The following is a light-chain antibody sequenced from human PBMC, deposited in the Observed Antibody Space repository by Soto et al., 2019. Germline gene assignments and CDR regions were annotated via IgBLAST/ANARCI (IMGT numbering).Light chain of an antibody. CDR2: DAS. V-gene: IGKV1-5*01. CDR1: QSVSHW. Sequence: VQMTQSPSTLSASVGNRVTITCRASQSVSHWLAWYQQRPGQAPKLLIYDASSLESGVPPRFSGSGSGTEFTLTINSLQPGDSATYYCQQYSTLWTFGQGTKVDIK. J-gene: IGKJ1*01. CDR3: QQYSTLWT.